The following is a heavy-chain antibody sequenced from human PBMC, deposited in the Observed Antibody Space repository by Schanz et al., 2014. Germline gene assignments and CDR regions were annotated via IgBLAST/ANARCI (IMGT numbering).Heavy chain of an antibody. J-gene: IGHJ5*02. Sequence: EVHLVESGGGLVQPGGSLRLSCAASGFNFITFAMSWVRQAPGKGPEWVSAIGGDASRTYYADSVKGRFTISRDNSKSTLYLKMNSLRPDDPALYYCARAPPLVRGIAGWFGPWGQGSLVTVSS. CDR2: IGGDASRT. CDR1: GFNFITFA. V-gene: IGHV3-23*04. CDR3: ARAPPLVRGIAGWFGP. D-gene: IGHD3-10*01.